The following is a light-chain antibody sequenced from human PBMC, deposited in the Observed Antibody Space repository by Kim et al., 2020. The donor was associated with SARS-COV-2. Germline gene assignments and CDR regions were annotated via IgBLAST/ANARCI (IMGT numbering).Light chain of an antibody. J-gene: IGKJ1*01. CDR1: QSIGTN. CDR2: SAS. V-gene: IGKV3-15*01. Sequence: EIVMTQSPAPLSVSPGERVTLSCRASQSIGTNLACYKQKPGQAPRLLIYSASTRATGIPVRFSGSGSGKELTLTISNLQSEDFAVYYCQQKKSWPRTFGEGRKVDIK. CDR3: QQKKSWPRT.